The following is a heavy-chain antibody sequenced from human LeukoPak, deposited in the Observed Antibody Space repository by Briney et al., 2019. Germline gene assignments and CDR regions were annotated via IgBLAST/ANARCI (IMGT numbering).Heavy chain of an antibody. D-gene: IGHD1-26*01. CDR3: ARVGIVGATSDAFDI. CDR2: INPNSGGT. CDR1: GYTFTGYY. Sequence: ASVKVSCKASGYTFTGYYMHWVRQAPGQGLEWMGWINPNSGGTNYAQKFQGRVTMTRDTSISTAYMELSRLRSDDTAVYYCARVGIVGATSDAFDIWGQGTMVTVPS. V-gene: IGHV1-2*02. J-gene: IGHJ3*02.